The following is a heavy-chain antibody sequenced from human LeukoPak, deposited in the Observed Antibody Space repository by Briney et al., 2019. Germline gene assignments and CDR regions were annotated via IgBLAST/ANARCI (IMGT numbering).Heavy chain of an antibody. CDR2: INHSGST. D-gene: IGHD3-3*01. CDR3: ARDHSYYDFWSGYSDY. CDR1: GGSFSGYY. J-gene: IGHJ4*02. V-gene: IGHV4-34*01. Sequence: SVTLSLTCAVYGGSFSGYYWSWIRQPPGKGLEWIGEINHSGSTNYNPSLKSRVTMSVDTSKNQFSLKLSSVTAADTAVYYCARDHSYYDFWSGYSDYWGQGTLVTVSS.